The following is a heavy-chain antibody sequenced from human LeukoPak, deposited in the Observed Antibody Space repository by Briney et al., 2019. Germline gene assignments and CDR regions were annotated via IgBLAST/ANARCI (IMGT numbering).Heavy chain of an antibody. CDR2: IYYSGST. D-gene: IGHD6-19*01. CDR1: GGSISSYY. V-gene: IGHV4-39*01. Sequence: SETLSLTCTVSGGSISSYYWGWIRQPPGKGLEWIGSIYYSGSTYYNPSLKSRVTISVDTSKSQFSLKLSSVTAADTAVYYCARPKGAGKGDWFDPWGQGTLVTVSS. J-gene: IGHJ5*02. CDR3: ARPKGAGKGDWFDP.